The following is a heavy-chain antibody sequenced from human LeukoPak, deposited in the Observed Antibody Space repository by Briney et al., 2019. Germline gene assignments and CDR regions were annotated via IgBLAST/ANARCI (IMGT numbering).Heavy chain of an antibody. J-gene: IGHJ4*02. D-gene: IGHD2-2*01. V-gene: IGHV4-4*07. Sequence: NPSETLSLTCTVPGGSISSYYWSWIRQPAGKGLEWIGRIYTSGSTNYNPSLKSRVTMSVDTSKNQFSLKLSSVTAADTAVYYCARARWGYCSSTSCPYPLDYWGQGTLVTVSS. CDR2: IYTSGST. CDR3: ARARWGYCSSTSCPYPLDY. CDR1: GGSISSYY.